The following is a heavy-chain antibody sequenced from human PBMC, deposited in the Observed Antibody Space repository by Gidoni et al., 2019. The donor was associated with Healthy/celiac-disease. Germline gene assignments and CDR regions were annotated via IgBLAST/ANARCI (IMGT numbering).Heavy chain of an antibody. Sequence: QVQLQQWGAGLLKPSETLSLTCAVYGGSFSGYYWSWIRQPPGKGLEWIGEINHSGSTNYNPSLKSRVTISVDTSKNQFSLKLSSVTAADTAVYYCAREGYSRSGGFDYWGQGTLVTVSS. CDR2: INHSGST. D-gene: IGHD5-18*01. CDR3: AREGYSRSGGFDY. CDR1: GGSFSGYY. V-gene: IGHV4-34*01. J-gene: IGHJ4*02.